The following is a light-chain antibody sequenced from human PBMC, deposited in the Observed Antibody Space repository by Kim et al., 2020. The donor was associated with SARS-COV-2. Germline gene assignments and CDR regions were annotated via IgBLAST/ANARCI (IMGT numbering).Light chain of an antibody. CDR1: SSNIGKNF. CDR2: DND. J-gene: IGLJ3*02. CDR3: GAWDSSLSVWL. V-gene: IGLV1-51*01. Sequence: QSVLTQPPSVSAAPGQKVTISCSGSSSNIGKNFIFWYQQVPGTAPKLLIYDNDKRPSGIPDRFSGSKSGTSATLGITGLQTGDEADYYCGAWDSSLSVWLFGGGTQLNVL.